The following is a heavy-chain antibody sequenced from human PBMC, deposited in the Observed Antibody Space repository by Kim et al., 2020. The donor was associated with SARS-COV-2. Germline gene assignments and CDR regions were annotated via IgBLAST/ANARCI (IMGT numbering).Heavy chain of an antibody. D-gene: IGHD6-19*01. CDR1: GFTFDDYA. CDR2: ISWNSGSI. V-gene: IGHV3-9*01. Sequence: GGSLRLSCAASGFTFDDYAMHWVRQAPGKGLEWVSGISWNSGSIGYADSVKGRFTISRDNAKNSLYLQMNSLRAEDTALYYCAKDMGSSGYFDIWGQGTMVTVSS. J-gene: IGHJ3*02. CDR3: AKDMGSSGYFDI.